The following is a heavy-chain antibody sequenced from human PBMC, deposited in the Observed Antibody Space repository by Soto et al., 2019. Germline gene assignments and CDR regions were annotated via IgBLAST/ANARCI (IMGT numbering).Heavy chain of an antibody. CDR3: ARTEAVAATDY. CDR1: GYSFSSYW. V-gene: IGHV5-51*01. Sequence: PGESLKISCKGSGYSFSSYWIGWVRQMPGKGLEWMGIIYPGDSDTRYSPSFEGQVTISADKSISTAYLQWSSLKASDTAIYYCARTEAVAATDYWGQGTLVTVSS. CDR2: IYPGDSDT. J-gene: IGHJ4*02. D-gene: IGHD6-19*01.